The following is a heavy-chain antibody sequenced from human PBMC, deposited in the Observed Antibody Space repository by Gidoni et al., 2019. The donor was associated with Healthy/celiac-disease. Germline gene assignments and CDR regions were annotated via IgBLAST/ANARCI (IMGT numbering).Heavy chain of an antibody. D-gene: IGHD2-15*01. J-gene: IGHJ2*01. Sequence: EVQLLESGGGLVQPGGSLRLSCSASWLTFTGYAMSWVRQAPGKGLEWVSAISGSGGSTYDADSVKGRFTISRDNSKNTLYLKMNSLRAEDTAVYYCAKVGRVGVPFWYFDLWGRGTLVTVSS. CDR3: AKVGRVGVPFWYFDL. CDR1: WLTFTGYA. V-gene: IGHV3-23*01. CDR2: ISGSGGST.